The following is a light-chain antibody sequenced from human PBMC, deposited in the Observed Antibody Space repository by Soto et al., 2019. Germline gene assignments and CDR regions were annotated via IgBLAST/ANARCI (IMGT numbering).Light chain of an antibody. CDR1: RITVGGYVY. CDR3: SSYAGTNIDVV. Sequence: QSALTQPPSASGSPGQSSPSSGPGTRITVGGYVYVSWYQQYPGKAPKLIIYEVNKRTSGVPDRFSGSKSGNTASLTVSGLQAEDEADYYCSSYAGTNIDVVFGGGTKLTVL. CDR2: EVN. V-gene: IGLV2-8*01. J-gene: IGLJ2*01.